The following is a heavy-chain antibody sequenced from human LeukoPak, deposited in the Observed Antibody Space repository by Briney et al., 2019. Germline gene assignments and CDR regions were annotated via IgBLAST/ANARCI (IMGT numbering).Heavy chain of an antibody. CDR1: GYTFNSYG. CDR2: ISDYNGHT. CDR3: ARDYPPEPGYSSPFDY. D-gene: IGHD5-18*01. J-gene: IGHJ4*02. Sequence: ASVKVSCKASGYTFNSYGISWGRQAPGQGLEWLGWISDYNGHTYYAQKLQGRVTMTTDTSTSTAYMELRSLRSDDTAVYFCARDYPPEPGYSSPFDYWGQGTLVTVSS. V-gene: IGHV1-18*01.